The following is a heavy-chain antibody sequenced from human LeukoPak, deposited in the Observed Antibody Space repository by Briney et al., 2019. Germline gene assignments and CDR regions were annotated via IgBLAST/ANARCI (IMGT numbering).Heavy chain of an antibody. CDR2: IDPNSGGT. V-gene: IGHV1-2*02. CDR1: GYTFTSYH. D-gene: IGHD3-10*01. J-gene: IGHJ4*02. CDR3: AREYYYGSGNYYNRIDY. Sequence: GASVKVSCKASGYTFTSYHMHWVRQAPGQGLEWMGWIDPNSGGTNYAQKFQGRVTMTRDTSISTAYMVLNRLRSDDTAVYYCAREYYYGSGNYYNRIDYWGQGTLVTVSS.